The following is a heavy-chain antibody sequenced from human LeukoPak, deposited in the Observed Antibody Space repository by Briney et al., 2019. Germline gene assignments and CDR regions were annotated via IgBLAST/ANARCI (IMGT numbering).Heavy chain of an antibody. CDR1: GFTLSDYY. CDR3: ARVRRWFGDLDY. CDR2: ISSSGSTI. J-gene: IGHJ4*02. V-gene: IGHV3-11*04. Sequence: KAGGSLRLSCAASGFTLSDYYMSWIRQAPGKGLEWVSYISSSGSTIYYADSVKGRFTISRDNAKNSLYLQMNSLRAEDTAVYYCARVRRWFGDLDYWGQGTLVTISS. D-gene: IGHD3-10*01.